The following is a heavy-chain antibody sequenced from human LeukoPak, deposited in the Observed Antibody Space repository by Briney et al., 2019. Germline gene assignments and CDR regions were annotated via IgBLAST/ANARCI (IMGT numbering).Heavy chain of an antibody. Sequence: PSETLSLTCTLSGGSISSTSDYWGWIRQPPGKGLEWIGSIYYSGSTYYNPSLKSRVTISVDTSKNQFSLNLSSVTAADTAVYYCGLFKYHPHDYVDCWGQGVLVTVSS. CDR3: GLFKYHPHDYVDC. V-gene: IGHV4-39*01. D-gene: IGHD3-22*01. CDR1: GGSISSTSDY. CDR2: IYYSGST. J-gene: IGHJ4*02.